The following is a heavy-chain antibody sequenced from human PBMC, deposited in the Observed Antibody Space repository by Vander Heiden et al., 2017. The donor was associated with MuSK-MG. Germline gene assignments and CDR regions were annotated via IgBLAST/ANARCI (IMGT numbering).Heavy chain of an antibody. Sequence: HLHESAPGRVRLSGTVFLTSAVSGGSISSSNWWSWVRQPPGKGLEWIGEIYHSGSTNYNPSLKSRVTISVDKSKNQFSLKLSSVTAADTAVYYCARTAYGSGNYWGQGTLVTVSS. CDR1: GGSISSSNW. D-gene: IGHD3-10*01. V-gene: IGHV4-4*02. CDR2: IYHSGST. J-gene: IGHJ4*02. CDR3: ARTAYGSGNY.